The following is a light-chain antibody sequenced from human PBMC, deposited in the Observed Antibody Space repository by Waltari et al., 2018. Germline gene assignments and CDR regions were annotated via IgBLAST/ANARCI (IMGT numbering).Light chain of an antibody. Sequence: QSVLTQAPYVSGTPRQRVTISCSGTTYNIGRGPVNWYQQVPGMSPKLLIYSNDQRPSGVPDRFSGSKSGTSASLAISGLQSEDEADYYCATWDGRVNGVLFGGGTKVTVL. J-gene: IGLJ2*01. V-gene: IGLV1-44*01. CDR3: ATWDGRVNGVL. CDR1: TYNIGRGP. CDR2: SND.